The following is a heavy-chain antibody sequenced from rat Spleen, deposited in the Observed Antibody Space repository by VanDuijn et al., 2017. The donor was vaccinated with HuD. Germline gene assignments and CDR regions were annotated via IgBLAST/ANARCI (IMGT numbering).Heavy chain of an antibody. J-gene: IGHJ2*01. CDR1: GFTFSNFY. CDR2: ISYDGGTT. D-gene: IGHD3-1*01. CDR3: TIHPRY. V-gene: IGHV5-20*01. Sequence: EVQLVESGGGLVQPGRSLKLSCAASGFTFSNFYMAWVRQAPTKGLEWVAIISYDGGTTYYRDSVKGRFTLSRDNAKSTLYLQMGSLRSDDTATYYCTIHPRYWGQGVMVTVSS.